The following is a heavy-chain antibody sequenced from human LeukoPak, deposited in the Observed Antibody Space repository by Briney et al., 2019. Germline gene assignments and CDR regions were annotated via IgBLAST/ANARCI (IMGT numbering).Heavy chain of an antibody. J-gene: IGHJ4*02. CDR2: IYYSGST. CDR3: ARLSSSSVY. CDR1: GGSISSSSYY. V-gene: IGHV4-39*01. D-gene: IGHD6-6*01. Sequence: KPSETLSLTCTVAGGSISSSSYYWGWIRQPPGKGLEWIGSIYYSGSTYYNPSLKSRVTISVDTSKNQFSLKLSSVTAADTAVYYCARLSSSSVYWGQGTLVTVSS.